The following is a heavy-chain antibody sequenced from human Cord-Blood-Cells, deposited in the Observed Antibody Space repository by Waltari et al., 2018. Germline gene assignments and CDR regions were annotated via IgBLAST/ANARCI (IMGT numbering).Heavy chain of an antibody. CDR3: AKEFTMVRGVIDY. V-gene: IGHV3-23*01. CDR1: GFTFSSYA. D-gene: IGHD3-10*01. CDR2: ISGSGGST. Sequence: EVQLLESGGGLVQPGRSLRLSCAASGFTFSSYAMSWVRQAPGKGLEWVSAISGSGGSTYYADAVKGRFTISRDNSKNTLYLQMNSLRAEDTAVYYCAKEFTMVRGVIDYWGQGTLVTVSS. J-gene: IGHJ4*02.